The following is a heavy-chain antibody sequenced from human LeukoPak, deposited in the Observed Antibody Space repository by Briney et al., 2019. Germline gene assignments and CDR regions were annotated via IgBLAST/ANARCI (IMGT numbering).Heavy chain of an antibody. CDR1: GGSISSSSYY. J-gene: IGHJ4*02. V-gene: IGHV4-39*01. CDR3: ARRPINYFDSSGYFVGYFDY. CDR2: IYYSGST. Sequence: SETLSLTCTVSGGSISSSSYYWGWIRQPPGKGLEWIGNIYYSGSTYYNPSLQSRVTISVDASKNQFSLKPSSVTAADTAVYYCARRPINYFDSSGYFVGYFDYWGQGTLVTVSS. D-gene: IGHD3-22*01.